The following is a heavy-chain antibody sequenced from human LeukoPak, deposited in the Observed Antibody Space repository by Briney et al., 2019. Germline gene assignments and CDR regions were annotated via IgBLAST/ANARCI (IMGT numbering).Heavy chain of an antibody. CDR1: GFTFSSYG. J-gene: IGHJ6*02. V-gene: IGHV3-30*18. CDR3: AKDSRSSWSYCYYYYGMDV. D-gene: IGHD6-13*01. CDR2: ISYDGSNK. Sequence: GRSLRLSCAASGFTFSSYGMHWVRQAPGKGLEWVAVISYDGSNKYYADSVKGRFTISRDNSKNTLYLQMNSLRAEDTAVYYCAKDSRSSWSYCYYYYGMDVWGQGTTVTVSS.